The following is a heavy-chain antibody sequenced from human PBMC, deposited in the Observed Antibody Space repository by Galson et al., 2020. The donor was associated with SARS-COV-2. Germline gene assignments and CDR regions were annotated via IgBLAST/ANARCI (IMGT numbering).Heavy chain of an antibody. Sequence: GGSLRLSCAASGFTFSSYSMNWVRQAPGKGLEWVSSISCSSSYIYYADSVKGRFTISRDNAKNSLYLQMNSLRAEDTAVYYCARGRGASSPLLGYWGQGTLVTVSS. D-gene: IGHD1-26*01. V-gene: IGHV3-21*01. CDR1: GFTFSSYS. CDR3: ARGRGASSPLLGY. J-gene: IGHJ4*02. CDR2: ISCSSSYI.